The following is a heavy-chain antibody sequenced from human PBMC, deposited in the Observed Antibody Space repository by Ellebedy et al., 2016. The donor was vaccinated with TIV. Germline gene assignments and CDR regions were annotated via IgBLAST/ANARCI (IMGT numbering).Heavy chain of an antibody. D-gene: IGHD3-16*02. V-gene: IGHV1-2*04. CDR2: INPNSGGT. CDR1: GYTFTGYY. CDR3: ARGQEDMITFGGVIVNLDYYYGMDV. J-gene: IGHJ6*02. Sequence: AASVKVSCKASGYTFTGYYVHWVRQALGQGLEWMGWINPNSGGTNYAQKFQGWVTMTRDTSISTAYMELNRLRSDDTAVYFCARGQEDMITFGGVIVNLDYYYGMDVWGQGTTVTVSS.